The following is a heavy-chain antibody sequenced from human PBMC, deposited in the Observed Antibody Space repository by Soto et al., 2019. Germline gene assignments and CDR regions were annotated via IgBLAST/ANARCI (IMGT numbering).Heavy chain of an antibody. V-gene: IGHV1-69*02. CDR1: GGTFNTHT. J-gene: IGHJ4*02. Sequence: ASVKVSCKASGGTFNTHTISWVRQAPGQGLEWMGRIIPILGIANYAQKFQGRVTITADKFTSTAYMELSSLRSEDTAVYYCAGASRYGDYDNWGQGTLVTVSS. D-gene: IGHD4-17*01. CDR2: IIPILGIA. CDR3: AGASRYGDYDN.